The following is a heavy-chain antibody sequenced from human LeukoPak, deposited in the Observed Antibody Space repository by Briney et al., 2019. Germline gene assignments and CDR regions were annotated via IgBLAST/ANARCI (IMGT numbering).Heavy chain of an antibody. V-gene: IGHV3-48*03. CDR2: TSSSGSTT. J-gene: IGHJ4*02. CDR1: GFTFSSYE. CDR3: ARRYCSSTSCTLDF. Sequence: GGSLRLSCAASGFTFSSYEMNWVRQAPGKGLEWVSYTSSSGSTTYYADSAKGRFIISRDNAKNSLYLQMNSLRAEDTAVYYCARRYCSSTSCTLDFWGQGALVTVSS. D-gene: IGHD2-2*01.